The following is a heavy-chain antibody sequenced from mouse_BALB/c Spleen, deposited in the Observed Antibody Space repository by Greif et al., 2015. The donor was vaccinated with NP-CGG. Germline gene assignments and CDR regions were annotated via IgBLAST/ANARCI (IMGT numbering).Heavy chain of an antibody. CDR2: IDPANGNT. Sequence: EVMLVESGAELVKPGASVKLSCAASGFNIKDTYMHWVKQRPEQGLEWIGRIDPANGNTKYDPKFQGKATITADTSSSTAYLQLSSLTSEDTAVYYCARNDGFAYWGQGTLVTVSA. D-gene: IGHD2-12*01. V-gene: IGHV14-3*02. CDR3: ARNDGFAY. CDR1: GFNIKDTY. J-gene: IGHJ3*01.